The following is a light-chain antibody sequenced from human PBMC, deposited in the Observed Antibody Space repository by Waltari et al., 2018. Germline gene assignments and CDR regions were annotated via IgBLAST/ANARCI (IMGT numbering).Light chain of an antibody. CDR1: SLGHKF. Sequence: SYEVTKLPSVSVSPGQTARIICSGRSLGHKFASWYQQKPGQSPVVVIYEDKKRPSGLSERFSGSNSGNTATLTISGTQAVDEADYYCQTWDGTTAVFGGGTKLIVL. CDR3: QTWDGTTAV. J-gene: IGLJ2*01. CDR2: EDK. V-gene: IGLV3-1*01.